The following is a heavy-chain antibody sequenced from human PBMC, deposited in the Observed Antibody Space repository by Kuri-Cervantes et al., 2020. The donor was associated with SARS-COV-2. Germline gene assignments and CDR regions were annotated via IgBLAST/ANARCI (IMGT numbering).Heavy chain of an antibody. J-gene: IGHJ4*02. V-gene: IGHV3-30*18. D-gene: IGHD3-3*01. CDR1: GFTFSSYG. Sequence: LSLTCAASGFTFSSYGMHWVRQAPGKGLEWVAVISYDGSNKYYADSVKGRFTISRDNSKNTLYLQMNSLRAEDTAVYYCAKDKNPYYDFWSGTLPFDYWGQGTLVTVSS. CDR3: AKDKNPYYDFWSGTLPFDY. CDR2: ISYDGSNK.